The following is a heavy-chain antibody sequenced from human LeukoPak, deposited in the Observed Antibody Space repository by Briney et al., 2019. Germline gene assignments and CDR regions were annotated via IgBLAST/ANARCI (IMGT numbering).Heavy chain of an antibody. Sequence: SQTLSLTCAVYGGSFSGYYWSWIRQPPGKGLEWIGEINHSGSTNYNPSLKSRVTISVDTSKNQFSLKLSSVTAADTAVCYCARGRLGYYGSGSYHKGFDPWGQGTLVTVSS. CDR1: GGSFSGYY. CDR3: ARGRLGYYGSGSYHKGFDP. V-gene: IGHV4-34*01. CDR2: INHSGST. D-gene: IGHD3-10*01. J-gene: IGHJ5*02.